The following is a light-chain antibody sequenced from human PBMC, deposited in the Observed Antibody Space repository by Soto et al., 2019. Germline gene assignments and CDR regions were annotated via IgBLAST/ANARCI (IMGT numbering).Light chain of an antibody. Sequence: SLLTKPASVSGSPGQSITISCNRTSSDVGGYKYVSWYQQHPDKAPKLIIYDVTNRPSGISNRFSGSKSGNTASLTISGLQAEDEADYYCSSYTSSSSYVFGTGTKVTVL. CDR1: SSDVGGYKY. V-gene: IGLV2-14*01. CDR3: SSYTSSSSYV. J-gene: IGLJ1*01. CDR2: DVT.